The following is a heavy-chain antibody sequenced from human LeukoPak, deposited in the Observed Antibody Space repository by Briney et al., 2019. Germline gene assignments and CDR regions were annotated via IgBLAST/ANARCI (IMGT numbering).Heavy chain of an antibody. CDR2: IKQDGSEK. CDR1: GFIFSSYW. J-gene: IGHJ6*02. V-gene: IGHV3-7*01. D-gene: IGHD6-13*01. CDR3: ARGAAGGYYYYYYGMDV. Sequence: GGSLRLSCAASGFIFSSYWMSWVRQAPGKGLEWVANIKQDGSEKYYVDSVKGRFTISRDNAKNSLYLQMNSLRAEDTAVYYCARGAAGGYYYYYYGMDVWGQGTTVTVSS.